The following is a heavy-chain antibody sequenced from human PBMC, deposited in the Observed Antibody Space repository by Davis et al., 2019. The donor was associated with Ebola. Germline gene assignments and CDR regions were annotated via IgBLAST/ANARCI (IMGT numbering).Heavy chain of an antibody. J-gene: IGHJ4*02. CDR3: ASTGGFGDYFDY. Sequence: MPSETLSLTCTVSGGSISSSSYFWGWIRQPPGGGLEWIGTIYYTGSTYNNPSLKSRVTISVDMSKNQFSLQLSSVTAADTAMYHCASTGGFGDYFDYWGQGTLVTVSS. CDR1: GGSISSSSYF. CDR2: IYYTGST. V-gene: IGHV4-39*01. D-gene: IGHD3-16*01.